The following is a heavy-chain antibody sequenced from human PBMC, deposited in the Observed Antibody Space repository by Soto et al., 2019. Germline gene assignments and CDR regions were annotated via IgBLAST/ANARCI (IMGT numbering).Heavy chain of an antibody. CDR3: ARERRLLYHDYGVIDAFDI. Sequence: SETLSLTCTVSGGSISSYYWSWIRQPPGKGLEWIGYIYYSGSTNYNPSLKSRVTISVDTSKNQFSLKLSSVTAADTAVYYCARERRLLYHDYGVIDAFDIWGQGTMVTVSS. V-gene: IGHV4-59*01. CDR1: GGSISSYY. J-gene: IGHJ3*02. D-gene: IGHD4-17*01. CDR2: IYYSGST.